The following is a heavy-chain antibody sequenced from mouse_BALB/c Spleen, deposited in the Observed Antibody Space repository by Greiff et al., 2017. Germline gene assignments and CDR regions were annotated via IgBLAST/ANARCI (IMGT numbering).Heavy chain of an antibody. CDR1: GYTFTSYY. D-gene: IGHD2-4*01. Sequence: QVQLQQSGAELVKPGASVKLSCKASGYTFTSYYMYWVKQRPGQGLEWIGEINPSNGGTNFNEKFKSKATLTVDKSSSTAYMQLSSLTSEDSAVYYCTSGDYDWFAYWGQGTLVTVSA. V-gene: IGHV1S81*02. CDR2: INPSNGGT. J-gene: IGHJ3*01. CDR3: TSGDYDWFAY.